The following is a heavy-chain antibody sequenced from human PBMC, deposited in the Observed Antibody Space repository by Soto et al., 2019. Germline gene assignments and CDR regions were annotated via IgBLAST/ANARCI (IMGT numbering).Heavy chain of an antibody. D-gene: IGHD6-6*01. CDR2: IYSNGDT. V-gene: IGHV4-31*03. Sequence: SETLSLTCSVSSDSMNSGGYYWSWIRQHPGKGLEWIGYIYSNGDTYYNPSLKSRVTISVDTSKNQFSLSLTSVTAADTAVYYCARRGGSSSGYYYYAMDVWGQGTTVT. CDR3: ARRGGSSSGYYYYAMDV. J-gene: IGHJ6*02. CDR1: SDSMNSGGYY.